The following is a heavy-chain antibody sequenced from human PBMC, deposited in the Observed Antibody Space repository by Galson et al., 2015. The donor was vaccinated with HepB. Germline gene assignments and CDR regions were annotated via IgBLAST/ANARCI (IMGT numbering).Heavy chain of an antibody. Sequence: SVKVSCKASGGTFSSYTISWVRQAPGQGLEWMGRIIPILGIANYAQKFQGRVTITADKSTSTAYMELSSLRSEDTAVYYCARGDSSGWTPFDYWGQGTLVTVSS. D-gene: IGHD6-19*01. CDR3: ARGDSSGWTPFDY. CDR1: GGTFSSYT. V-gene: IGHV1-69*02. CDR2: IIPILGIA. J-gene: IGHJ4*02.